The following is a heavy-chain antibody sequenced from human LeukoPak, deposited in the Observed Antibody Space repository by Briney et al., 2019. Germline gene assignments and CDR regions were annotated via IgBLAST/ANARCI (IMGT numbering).Heavy chain of an antibody. Sequence: GGSLRLSCAASGFTFSNYAMTWVRQAPGKGLEWVSSISGTGGGTYYSDSAKGRFTISRDSSKNTLYLQMNSLRAEDTATYYCAKGRGYTGYEDLDFWGQGTLVTVSS. J-gene: IGHJ4*02. CDR1: GFTFSNYA. V-gene: IGHV3-23*01. CDR3: AKGRGYTGYEDLDF. CDR2: ISGTGGGT. D-gene: IGHD5-12*01.